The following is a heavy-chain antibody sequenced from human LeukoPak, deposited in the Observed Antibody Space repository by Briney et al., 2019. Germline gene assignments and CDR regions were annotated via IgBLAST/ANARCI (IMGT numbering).Heavy chain of an antibody. J-gene: IGHJ6*02. Sequence: HPSETLSLTCAVSGGSISSSNWWSWVRQPPGKGLEWIGEIYHSGSTNYNPSLKSRVTISVDKSKNQFSLKLSSVTAADTAVYYCASAEYSGYPYYYYGMDVWAKGPRSPSP. CDR3: ASAEYSGYPYYYYGMDV. V-gene: IGHV4-4*02. CDR1: GGSISSSNW. CDR2: IYHSGST. D-gene: IGHD5-12*01.